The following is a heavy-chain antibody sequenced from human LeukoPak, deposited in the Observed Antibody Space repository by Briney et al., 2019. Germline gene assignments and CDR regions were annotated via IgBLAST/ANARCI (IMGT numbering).Heavy chain of an antibody. J-gene: IGHJ4*02. CDR1: GFTVSSNY. Sequence: PGGSLRLSCAASGFTVSSNYMSWVRQAPGRGLDWVSVIYSDGRTYYADSVKGRSTISGDNSRNTLYLQMNSLRAEDTAVYYCARGLSDSRGCSTEGYWGQGALVTVSS. V-gene: IGHV3-66*01. D-gene: IGHD3-22*01. CDR3: ARGLSDSRGCSTEGY. CDR2: IYSDGRT.